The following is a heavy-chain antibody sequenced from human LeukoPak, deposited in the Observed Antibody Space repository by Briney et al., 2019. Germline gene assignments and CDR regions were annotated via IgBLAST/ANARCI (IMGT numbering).Heavy chain of an antibody. CDR2: IIPIFGTA. J-gene: IGHJ6*02. CDR3: ARDRSGYCSGGSCFERYHRDPTNYYGMDV. V-gene: IGHV1-69*13. CDR1: GGTFSSYA. Sequence: ASVKVSCKASGGTFSSYAISWVRQAPGQGLEWMGGIIPIFGTANYAQKFQGRVTITADESTSTAHMELSSLRSEDTAVYYCARDRSGYCSGGSCFERYHRDPTNYYGMDVWGQGTTVTVSS. D-gene: IGHD2-15*01.